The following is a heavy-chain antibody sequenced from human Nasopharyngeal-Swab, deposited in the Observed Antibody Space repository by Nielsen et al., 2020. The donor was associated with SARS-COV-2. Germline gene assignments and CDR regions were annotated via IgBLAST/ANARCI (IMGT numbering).Heavy chain of an antibody. J-gene: IGHJ4*02. CDR2: IYYSGST. Sequence: WIRQPPGKGLEWIGNIYYSGSTYYNPSLKSRVTISVDTSKNQFSLKLSSVTAADTAVYYCASSIRYSGYDLGFDYWGQGTLVTVSS. D-gene: IGHD5-12*01. CDR3: ASSIRYSGYDLGFDY. V-gene: IGHV4-39*07.